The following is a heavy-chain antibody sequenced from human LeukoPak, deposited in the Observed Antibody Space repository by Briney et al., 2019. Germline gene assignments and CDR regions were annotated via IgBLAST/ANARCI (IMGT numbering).Heavy chain of an antibody. CDR3: ARVGLGYCSGGSCYSRWFDP. J-gene: IGHJ5*02. D-gene: IGHD2-15*01. CDR2: INHSGST. Sequence: KTSETLSLTCAVYGGSFNGYYWSWIRQPPGKGLEWIGEINHSGSTNYNPSLKSRVTISVDTSKNQFSLKLSSVTAADTAVYYCARVGLGYCSGGSCYSRWFDPWGQGTLVTVSS. V-gene: IGHV4-34*01. CDR1: GGSFNGYY.